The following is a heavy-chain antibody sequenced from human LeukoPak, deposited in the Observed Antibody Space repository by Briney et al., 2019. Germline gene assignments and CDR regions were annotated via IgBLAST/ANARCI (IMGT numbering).Heavy chain of an antibody. CDR3: VCGSSGTYGEGY. V-gene: IGHV3-23*01. Sequence: PGGSLRLSCAASGLTFTSHAMSWVRQAPGEGLEWVSTISEIGDTAYYAASVRGRFTISRGNSKNTLYLQMDSLTAEDTAVYYCVCGSSGTYGEGYWGQGTLVTVSS. CDR1: GLTFTSHA. J-gene: IGHJ4*02. D-gene: IGHD1-26*01. CDR2: ISEIGDTA.